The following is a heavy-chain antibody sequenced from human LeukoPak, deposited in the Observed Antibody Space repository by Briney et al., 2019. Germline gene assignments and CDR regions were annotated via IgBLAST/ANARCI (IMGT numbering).Heavy chain of an antibody. Sequence: GGSLRLSCAASGFTFSSYWVHWVRQAPGKGLEWVSGVNWNGGSTGYADSVKGRFTISRDNAKNSLYLQMNSLRAEDTALYYCARIDTYYYDSSGYYSAFDIWGQGTIVTVSS. CDR3: ARIDTYYYDSSGYYSAFDI. J-gene: IGHJ3*02. V-gene: IGHV3-20*04. CDR2: VNWNGGST. D-gene: IGHD3-22*01. CDR1: GFTFSSYW.